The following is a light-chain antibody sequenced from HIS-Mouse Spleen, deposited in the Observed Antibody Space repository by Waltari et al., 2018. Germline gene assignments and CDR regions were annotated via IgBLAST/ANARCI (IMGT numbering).Light chain of an antibody. CDR1: KLGDKY. V-gene: IGLV3-1*01. J-gene: IGLJ2*01. CDR3: QAWDSSTVV. CDR2: QDS. Sequence: SYELTQPPSVSVSLGQTASITCPGDKLGDKYACWYQQKPAQSPVLVIYQDSKRPSGIPERFSGSNSGNTATLTISGTQAMDEADYYCQAWDSSTVVFGGGTKLTVL.